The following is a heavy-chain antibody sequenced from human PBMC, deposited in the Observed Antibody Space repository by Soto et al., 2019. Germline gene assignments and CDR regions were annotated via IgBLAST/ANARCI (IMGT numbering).Heavy chain of an antibody. D-gene: IGHD6-19*01. J-gene: IGHJ4*02. V-gene: IGHV3-23*01. CDR3: ARYRSDGSACFDS. CDR2: ITTRGART. Sequence: PEGSLRLSCAASGFTFNTYAMTWVRQTPGKGLEWVSFITTRGARTYYADPVRGRFTISTDSSRNTLYLQMNSLRPDDTAVYFCARYRSDGSACFDSWGQGTRVTVSS. CDR1: GFTFNTYA.